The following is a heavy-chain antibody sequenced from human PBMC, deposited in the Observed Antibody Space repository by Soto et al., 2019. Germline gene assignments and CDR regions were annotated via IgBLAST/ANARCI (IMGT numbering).Heavy chain of an antibody. Sequence: GASVKVSCKASGYTFTSYDMHWVRQAPGQGLEWMGIINPVGGSTNYAEKFQGRVTMNRDTSTSTVYMELSSLRSEDTAIYYCASSTNYFDSSGSYWGQGTLVTVSS. CDR1: GYTFTSYD. CDR3: ASSTNYFDSSGSY. J-gene: IGHJ4*02. D-gene: IGHD3-22*01. CDR2: INPVGGST. V-gene: IGHV1-46*03.